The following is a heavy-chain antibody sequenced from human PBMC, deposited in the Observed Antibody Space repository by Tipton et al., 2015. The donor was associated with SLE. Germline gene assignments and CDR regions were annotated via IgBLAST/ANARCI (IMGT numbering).Heavy chain of an antibody. D-gene: IGHD2-15*01. CDR2: IGITGDT. CDR3: ARGDGSGGTGMDV. CDR1: GFTFSSYD. V-gene: IGHV3-13*01. J-gene: IGHJ6*02. Sequence: SLRLSCAASGFTFSSYDMHWVRQVIGKGLEWVSGIGITGDTYYPGSVKGRFTISRENDWNSLYLQMNSLRAGDTAVYYCARGDGSGGTGMDVWGQGTTVTVSS.